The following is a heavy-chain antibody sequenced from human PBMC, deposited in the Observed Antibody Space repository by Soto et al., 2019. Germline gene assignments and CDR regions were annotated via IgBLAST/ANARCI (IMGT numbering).Heavy chain of an antibody. CDR1: GSTFSSYE. CDR3: ARDPVYSSSHRLGGTDV. V-gene: IGHV3-48*03. D-gene: IGHD6-13*01. CDR2: ISSSGSTI. J-gene: IGHJ6*04. Sequence: LRLSCAASGSTFSSYEMNWVRQAPGKGLEWVSYISSSGSTIYYADYVKGRFTISRDNAKNSLYLQMNSLRAEDTAVYYCARDPVYSSSHRLGGTDVWGKGTRVTVSS.